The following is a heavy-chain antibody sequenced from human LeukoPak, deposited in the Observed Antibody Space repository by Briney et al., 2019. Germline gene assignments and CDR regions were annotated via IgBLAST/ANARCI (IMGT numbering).Heavy chain of an antibody. CDR2: IDSDGSST. J-gene: IGHJ4*02. CDR3: ARGLSGYSSSLGY. CDR1: GFTFSSYW. V-gene: IGHV3-74*01. D-gene: IGHD6-6*01. Sequence: PGGSLRLSFAASGFTFSSYWMHSVRQAPGKGLVWVSRIDSDGSSTSYAASVKGRFTISRDNAKNTRYLQMNSLRAEDTAVYYCARGLSGYSSSLGYWGQGTLVTVSS.